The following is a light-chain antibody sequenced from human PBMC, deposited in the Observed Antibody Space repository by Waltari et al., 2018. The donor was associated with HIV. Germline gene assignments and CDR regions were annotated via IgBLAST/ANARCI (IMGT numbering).Light chain of an antibody. CDR3: SSYTSSNTLPYV. CDR2: DVS. J-gene: IGLJ1*01. Sequence: QSALTQPASVSGSPGQSITISCTGTSSDVGGYNYVSWYQQHPGKAPKLMIYDVSNRPSGVSKRCSGSKSGNTASLTISGLQAEDEADYYCSSYTSSNTLPYVFGTGTKVTVL. V-gene: IGLV2-14*03. CDR1: SSDVGGYNY.